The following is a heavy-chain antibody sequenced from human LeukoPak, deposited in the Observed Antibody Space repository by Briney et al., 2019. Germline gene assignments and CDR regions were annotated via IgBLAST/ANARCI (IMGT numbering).Heavy chain of an antibody. CDR1: GFIFTGYD. Sequence: ASVKVSCRASGFIFTGYDINWVRQATGQGLEWMGWMNPNSGNTGYAQKFQGRVTMTRNTSISTAYMELSSLRSEDTAVYYCARGLDYGDSDWGQGTLVTVSS. D-gene: IGHD4-17*01. CDR3: ARGLDYGDSD. CDR2: MNPNSGNT. J-gene: IGHJ4*02. V-gene: IGHV1-8*01.